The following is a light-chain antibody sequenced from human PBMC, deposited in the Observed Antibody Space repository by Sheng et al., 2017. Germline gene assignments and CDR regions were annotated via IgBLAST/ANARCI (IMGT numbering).Light chain of an antibody. CDR1: SSDIGAYNF. Sequence: QSALTQPASVSGSPGQSITISCTGTSSDIGAYNFVSWYQQHPGKAPKVMIFDVSNRPSGVSNRFSGSKSGNTASLTISGLQPEDEADYYCCSYAGSGTWVFGGGTKVTVL. J-gene: IGLJ3*02. V-gene: IGLV2-23*02. CDR3: CSYAGSGTWV. CDR2: DVS.